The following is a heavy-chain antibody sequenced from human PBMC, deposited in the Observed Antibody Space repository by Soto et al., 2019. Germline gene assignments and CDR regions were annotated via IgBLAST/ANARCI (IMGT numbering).Heavy chain of an antibody. CDR1: GYTFIYYY. Sequence: ASVKVSCKSSGYTFIYYYLHWVRQAPGQGLEWMGWINPHSGDTYYAEKFQGRVTMTRDTSITTVFMDLSRLTSDDTALYFCARQGKSYMSTRDSSGMDVWGQGTSVTVSS. V-gene: IGHV1-2*02. CDR2: INPHSGDT. J-gene: IGHJ6*02. D-gene: IGHD2-21*02. CDR3: ARQGKSYMSTRDSSGMDV.